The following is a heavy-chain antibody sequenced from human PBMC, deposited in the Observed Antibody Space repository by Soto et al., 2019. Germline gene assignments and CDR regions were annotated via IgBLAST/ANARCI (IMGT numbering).Heavy chain of an antibody. D-gene: IGHD5-18*01. CDR2: INHSGST. CDR1: GGSFSGYY. J-gene: IGHJ4*02. Sequence: SETLSLTCAVYGGSFSGYYWSWIRQPPGKGLEWIGEINHSGSTNYNPSLKSRVTISVDTSKNQFSLKLSSVTAADTAVYYCARGDPSGYSYGPACWGQGTLVTVSS. CDR3: ARGDPSGYSYGPAC. V-gene: IGHV4-34*01.